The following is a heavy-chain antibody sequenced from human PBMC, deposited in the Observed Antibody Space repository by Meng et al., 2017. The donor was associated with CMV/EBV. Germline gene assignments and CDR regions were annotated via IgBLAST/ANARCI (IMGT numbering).Heavy chain of an antibody. D-gene: IGHD6-19*01. CDR1: GFTFSDYY. CDR3: VRSSGWSLFDY. CDR2: VNSNNDAT. V-gene: IGHV1-2*02. J-gene: IGHJ4*02. Sequence: QGQLVQFGAEMKKPGASVKVSCTTSGFTFSDYYRHWVRQAPGQGLEWMGWVNSNNDATNYARKFHGRVSMTRDTSISTAHMELSRLMSDDTAVYYCVRSSGWSLFDYWGQGTLVTVSS.